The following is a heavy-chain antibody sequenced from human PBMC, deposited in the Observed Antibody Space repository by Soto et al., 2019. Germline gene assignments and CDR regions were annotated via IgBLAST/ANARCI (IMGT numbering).Heavy chain of an antibody. CDR2: IGVTTNTI. D-gene: IGHD3-10*01. Sequence: GSLRLFCAASGFTFSDYYMTWIRQAPGKGLEWISYIGVTTNTIYYADSVRGRFTISRDDAKNSLYLQMNSLRTEDTAMYYCATSYYGSGSSFDYWGQGTLVTVSS. CDR1: GFTFSDYY. J-gene: IGHJ4*02. V-gene: IGHV3-11*01. CDR3: ATSYYGSGSSFDY.